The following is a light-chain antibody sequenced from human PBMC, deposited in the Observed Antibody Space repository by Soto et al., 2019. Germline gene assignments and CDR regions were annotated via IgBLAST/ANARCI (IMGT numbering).Light chain of an antibody. CDR3: QQYYSAPIT. J-gene: IGKJ5*01. V-gene: IGKV4-1*01. CDR1: LSIFYSSNNKNY. Sequence: DIVMTQSPDSLAVSLGERATINCKSSLSIFYSSNNKNYLTWYQQKPGQPPKLLIYWASTRESGVPDRFSGSGSGTDFTLTISSLQAEDVAVYYCQQYYSAPITFGQGTRLEIK. CDR2: WAS.